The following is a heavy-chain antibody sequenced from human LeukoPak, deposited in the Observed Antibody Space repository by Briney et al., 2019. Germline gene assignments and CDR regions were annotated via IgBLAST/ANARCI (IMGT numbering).Heavy chain of an antibody. CDR3: AKDGSIAVAGTIDY. CDR2: ISGSGGST. V-gene: IGHV3-23*01. D-gene: IGHD6-19*01. J-gene: IGHJ4*02. CDR1: GFTFSSYA. Sequence: GGSLRLSCAASGFTFSSYAMSWVRQAPGKGLEWVSAISGSGGSTYYADSVKGRFPISRDNSKNTLYLQMNSLRAEDTAVYYCAKDGSIAVAGTIDYWGQGTLVTVSS.